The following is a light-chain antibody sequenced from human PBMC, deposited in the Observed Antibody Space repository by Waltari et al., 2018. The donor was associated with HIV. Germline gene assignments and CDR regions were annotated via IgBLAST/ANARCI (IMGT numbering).Light chain of an antibody. V-gene: IGLV3-25*03. CDR3: QSADSSGTYVV. J-gene: IGLJ2*01. Sequence: SYELTQPPSVSVSPGQTARITCSGDALPKQHAYWYQQKPGQAPVLVIYKDSERPSGIPERFSGSSSGTTGTLTISGVQAEDEADYYCQSADSSGTYVVFGGGTKLTVL. CDR1: ALPKQH. CDR2: KDS.